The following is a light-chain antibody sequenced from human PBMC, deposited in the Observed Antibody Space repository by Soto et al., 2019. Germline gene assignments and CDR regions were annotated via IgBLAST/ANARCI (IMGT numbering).Light chain of an antibody. CDR1: QTVNNNY. CDR2: GAS. Sequence: EIVLMQPPGPPSVSQGDRVTLSCRASQTVNNNYLAWYQQKPGQAPRLLIYGASTPATGTPARFSGSGSGTDFTLTVSRLEPEDFAVYYCQQYGGSAPWTFGPGTKVDIK. J-gene: IGKJ1*01. CDR3: QQYGGSAPWT. V-gene: IGKV3-20*01.